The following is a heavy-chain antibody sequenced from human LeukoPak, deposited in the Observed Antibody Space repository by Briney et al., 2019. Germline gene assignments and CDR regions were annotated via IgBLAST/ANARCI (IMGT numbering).Heavy chain of an antibody. CDR1: GFTFSSYA. J-gene: IGHJ4*02. CDR2: ISGSGGST. V-gene: IGHV3-23*01. Sequence: GGSLRLSCAASGFTFSSYAMSWVRQAPGKGLEWVSAISGSGGSTYYADSVKGRFTISRDSSKNTLYLQMNSLRAEDTAVYYCAKDYVWGSYRYGFDYWGQGTLVTVSS. D-gene: IGHD3-16*02. CDR3: AKDYVWGSYRYGFDY.